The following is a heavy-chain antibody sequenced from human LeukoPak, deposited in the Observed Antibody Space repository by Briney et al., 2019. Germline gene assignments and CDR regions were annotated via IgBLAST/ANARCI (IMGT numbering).Heavy chain of an antibody. V-gene: IGHV3-7*01. Sequence: GGSLRLSCAASGFTFSSYWMSWVRQAPGKGLEWVANIKHDESEKNYLDSVKGRFTISRDNAQNSLYLQMNGLRVEDTAVYYCTRRLDDWGQGTLVTVSS. CDR2: IKHDESEK. J-gene: IGHJ4*02. CDR1: GFTFSSYW. D-gene: IGHD3-16*01. CDR3: TRRLDD.